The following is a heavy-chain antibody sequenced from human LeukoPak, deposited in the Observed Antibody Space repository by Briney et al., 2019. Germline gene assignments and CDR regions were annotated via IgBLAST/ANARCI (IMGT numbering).Heavy chain of an antibody. Sequence: PSETLSLTCTVSGYSISSGYYWGWIRQPPGKGLEWIGSIYHSGSTYYNPSIKSRVTISVDTSKNQFSLKLSSVTAADTAVYYCARGSLIAAAMNWGQGTLVTVSS. D-gene: IGHD6-13*01. CDR1: GYSISSGYY. J-gene: IGHJ4*02. CDR2: IYHSGST. CDR3: ARGSLIAAAMN. V-gene: IGHV4-38-2*02.